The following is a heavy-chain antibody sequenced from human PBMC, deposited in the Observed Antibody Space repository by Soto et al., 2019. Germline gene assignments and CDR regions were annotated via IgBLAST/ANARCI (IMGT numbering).Heavy chain of an antibody. CDR3: IQSRCGGDCLQSYASHYYYGMDV. CDR2: IYWDDDK. Sequence: QITLKESGPTLVKPTQTLTLTCIFSGFSLSTSGVGVGWIRQPPGKALEWLALIYWDDDKRYSPSLRSRLTTPKDTSKNQVVLTMTNMDPVDTATYHCIQSRCGGDCLQSYASHYYYGMDVWSQGTTVTVSS. J-gene: IGHJ6*02. D-gene: IGHD2-21*02. CDR1: GFSLSTSGVG. V-gene: IGHV2-5*02.